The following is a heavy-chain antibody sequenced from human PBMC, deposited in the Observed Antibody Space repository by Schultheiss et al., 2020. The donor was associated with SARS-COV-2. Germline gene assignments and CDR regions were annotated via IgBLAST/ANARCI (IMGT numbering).Heavy chain of an antibody. CDR3: ARVGPGSGYFDL. V-gene: IGHV3-33*01. CDR2: IWYDGSNK. D-gene: IGHD3-10*01. CDR1: GFTFSSYG. Sequence: GESLKISCAASGFTFSSYGMHWVRQAPGKGLEWVAVIWYDGSNKYYADSVKGRFTISRDNSKNTLYLQMGSLRAEDMAVYYCARVGPGSGYFDLWGRGTLVTVSS. J-gene: IGHJ2*01.